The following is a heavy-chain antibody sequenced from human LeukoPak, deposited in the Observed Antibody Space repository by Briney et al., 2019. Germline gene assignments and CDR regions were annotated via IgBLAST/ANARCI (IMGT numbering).Heavy chain of an antibody. CDR2: IRSKAYGGTT. V-gene: IGHV3-49*05. CDR3: TSPIAVAITNWFDP. J-gene: IGHJ5*02. CDR1: GFTFGDYA. D-gene: IGHD6-19*01. Sequence: KPGGSLRLSCTASGFTFGDYAMSWFRQAPGKGLEWAGFIRSKAYGGTTEYAASVKGRFTISRDDSKSIAYLQMNSLKTEDTAVYYCTSPIAVAITNWFDPWGQGTLVTVSS.